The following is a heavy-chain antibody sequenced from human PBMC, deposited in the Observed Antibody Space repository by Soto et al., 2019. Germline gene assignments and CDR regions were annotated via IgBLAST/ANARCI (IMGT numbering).Heavy chain of an antibody. CDR3: ARLPKGSTVTS. D-gene: IGHD4-17*01. J-gene: IGHJ4*01. V-gene: IGHV3-48*02. CDR2: ITSSGDSI. Sequence: EVQLLESGGGLVHPGGSLRLSCVASGFGFSDYSMHWVCQAPGKALEWVSYITSSGDSIYYADSIKGRFTVSRDNAKNSLFLQMNSLREEDTAVYYCARLPKGSTVTSWGQGTLVTVSS. CDR1: GFGFSDYS.